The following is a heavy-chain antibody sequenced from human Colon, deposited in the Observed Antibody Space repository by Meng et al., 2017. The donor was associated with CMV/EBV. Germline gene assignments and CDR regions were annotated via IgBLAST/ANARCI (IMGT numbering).Heavy chain of an antibody. D-gene: IGHD2-2*01. J-gene: IGHJ4*02. V-gene: IGHV4-59*11. Sequence: SETLSLTCTVSGDSLRSHYWSWIRQPPGKGLEWMGYVYYSGAATYTPSLRSRLSISVDMSKNQVYLTLRSVTAADTAMYFCAREGRDCGSTSCQYYFDYWGRGTLVTVSS. CDR1: GDSLRSHY. CDR3: AREGRDCGSTSCQYYFDY. CDR2: VYYSGAA.